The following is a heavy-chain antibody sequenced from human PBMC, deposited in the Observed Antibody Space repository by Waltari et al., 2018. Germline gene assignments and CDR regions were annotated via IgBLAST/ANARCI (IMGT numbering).Heavy chain of an antibody. D-gene: IGHD6-19*01. CDR2: FNSDGSNT. CDR3: VAATPSSDK. CDR1: GVSLSDRW. V-gene: IGHV3-74*01. J-gene: IGHJ4*02. Sequence: EVELVESGGGLVQPGGSLRLSCEVSGVSLSDRWMHWVRQTPEKGLVWVARFNSDGSNTAYADSVRGRFIIYRDTARNTLLLQMSSVRVDDTALYYCVAATPSSDKWGQGTLVTVSS.